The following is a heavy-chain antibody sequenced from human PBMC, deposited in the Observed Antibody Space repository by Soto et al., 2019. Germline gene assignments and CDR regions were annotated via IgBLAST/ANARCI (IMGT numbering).Heavy chain of an antibody. D-gene: IGHD3-16*01. CDR1: GFYP. CDR3: VTWASAHFDY. V-gene: IGHV3-23*05. Sequence: EVQLLESGGGLVQLGGSLRLACAASGFYPMTWVRQAPGTGLEWVSTIDHSGTNTHYADSVKGRFTISRDSSRNTVHLQMNSLRAADTALYYCVTWASAHFDYWGQGTPVTVSS. CDR2: IDHSGTNT. J-gene: IGHJ4*02.